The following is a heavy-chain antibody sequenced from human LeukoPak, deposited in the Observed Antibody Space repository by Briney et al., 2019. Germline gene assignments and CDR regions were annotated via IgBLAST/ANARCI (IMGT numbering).Heavy chain of an antibody. J-gene: IGHJ4*02. CDR1: GFTFSGSV. D-gene: IGHD2-15*01. Sequence: GGSLRLSCAASGFTFSGSVMHWVRQASGKGLEWVGRIRSKANIYATAYAASVKGSFTISRDDSKNTAYLQMNSLKTEDTAVYYCSVNYCSGGSCYMLWGQGTLVTVSS. CDR2: IRSKANIYAT. V-gene: IGHV3-73*01. CDR3: SVNYCSGGSCYML.